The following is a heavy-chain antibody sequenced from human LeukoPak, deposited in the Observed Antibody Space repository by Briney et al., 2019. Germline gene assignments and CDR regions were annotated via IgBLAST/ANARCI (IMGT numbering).Heavy chain of an antibody. CDR1: GGSISSSSYY. Sequence: SETLSLTCTVSGGSISSSSYYWGWIRQPPGKGLEWIGSIYYSGSTYYNPSLKSRVTISVDTSKNQFSLKLSSVTAADTAVYYCARQEYYDFWSGYYSGAFDIWGQGTMVTVSS. J-gene: IGHJ3*02. CDR3: ARQEYYDFWSGYYSGAFDI. D-gene: IGHD3-3*01. V-gene: IGHV4-39*01. CDR2: IYYSGST.